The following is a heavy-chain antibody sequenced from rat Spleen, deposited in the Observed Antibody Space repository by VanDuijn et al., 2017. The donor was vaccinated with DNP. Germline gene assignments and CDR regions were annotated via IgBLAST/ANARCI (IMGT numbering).Heavy chain of an antibody. CDR2: IQSGGKT. CDR3: AAGLVY. Sequence: QVQLKESGPGLVQPSQTLSLTCSVSGFSLTNYHVHWVRQPPGKGLEWMGRIQSGGKTDYNSPFKSRLSITRDTSKSQVFLKMNSLHTADSAIYYCAAGLVYWGQGVLVSVSS. J-gene: IGHJ2*01. CDR1: GFSLTNYH. V-gene: IGHV2-27*01.